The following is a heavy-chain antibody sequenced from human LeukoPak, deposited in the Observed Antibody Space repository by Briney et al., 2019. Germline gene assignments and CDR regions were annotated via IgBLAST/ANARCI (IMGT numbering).Heavy chain of an antibody. V-gene: IGHV1-8*01. D-gene: IGHD3-3*01. CDR1: GYTFTSYD. Sequence: ASVKVSCKASGYTFTSYDINWVRQATGQGLEWMGWMNPNSGNTGYAQKFQGRVTMNRNTSISTAYMELSRLRSEDTAVYYCARVASRYDFWSGYYPYYYYYYMDVWSKGTTVTVSS. CDR2: MNPNSGNT. CDR3: ARVASRYDFWSGYYPYYYYYYMDV. J-gene: IGHJ6*03.